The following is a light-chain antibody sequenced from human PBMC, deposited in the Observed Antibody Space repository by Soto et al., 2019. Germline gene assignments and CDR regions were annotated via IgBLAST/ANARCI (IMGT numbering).Light chain of an antibody. V-gene: IGLV2-23*02. J-gene: IGLJ2*01. CDR3: CSYAGSTSLV. CDR2: EVI. CDR1: SSDVGSYNL. Sequence: QSVLTQPASMSGSPGQSITVSCTGTSSDVGSYNLVSWYQQHPGKAPKVIIYEVIKRPSGVSNRFSGSKSGNTASLTISGLQAEDEADYYCCSYAGSTSLVFGGGTKVTVL.